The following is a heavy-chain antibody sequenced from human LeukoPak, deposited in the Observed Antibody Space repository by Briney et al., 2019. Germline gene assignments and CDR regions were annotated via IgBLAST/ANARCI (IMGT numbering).Heavy chain of an antibody. V-gene: IGHV4-4*07. CDR1: GGSISTYY. Sequence: SETLSLTCTVSGGSISTYYWSWMRQPAGKGLEWIGRISSSGTTNYNPSLKSRVTMSLDRPKNQFSLKLSSVTAADTAVYYRARDQGSGWYDYWGQGTLVTVSS. D-gene: IGHD6-19*01. J-gene: IGHJ4*02. CDR2: ISSSGTT. CDR3: ARDQGSGWYDY.